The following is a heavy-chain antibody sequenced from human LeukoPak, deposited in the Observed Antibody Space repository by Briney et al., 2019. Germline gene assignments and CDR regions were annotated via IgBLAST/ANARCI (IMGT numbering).Heavy chain of an antibody. CDR1: GFTFSSYA. Sequence: GGSLRLSCAASGFTFSSYAMSWVRQAPGKGLEWVSAISGSGGSTYYADSVKGRFTISRDNAKNSLFLQMNSLRAEDTAVYYCARDLEGALDYWGQGTLVTVSS. V-gene: IGHV3-23*01. CDR3: ARDLEGALDY. CDR2: ISGSGGST. J-gene: IGHJ4*02. D-gene: IGHD1-26*01.